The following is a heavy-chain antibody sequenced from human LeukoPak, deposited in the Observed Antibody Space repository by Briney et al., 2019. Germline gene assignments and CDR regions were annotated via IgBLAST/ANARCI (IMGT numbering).Heavy chain of an antibody. V-gene: IGHV1-2*02. CDR3: AGGITGGDY. Sequence: ASVKVSCKASEYTFSVYHIHWVRQAPGQGLEWMAWINPDSGDTNYAQKFQGRVTMTRDTSISTAYMELSRLKSDDTALYYCAGGITGGDYRGQGTLVTVSS. CDR1: EYTFSVYH. CDR2: INPDSGDT. D-gene: IGHD1-14*01. J-gene: IGHJ4*02.